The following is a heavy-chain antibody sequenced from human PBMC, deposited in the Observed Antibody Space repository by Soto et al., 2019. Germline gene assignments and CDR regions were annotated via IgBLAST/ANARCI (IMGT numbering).Heavy chain of an antibody. Sequence: SVKVSCKASGVTFTSSAVQWVRQARGQRLEWIGWIVVGSGNTNYAQKFQERVTITRDMSTSTAYMELSSLRSEDTAVYYCAAGSSSGWYGYLQHWGQGTLVTVSS. CDR1: GVTFTSSA. J-gene: IGHJ1*01. V-gene: IGHV1-58*01. CDR2: IVVGSGNT. CDR3: AAGSSSGWYGYLQH. D-gene: IGHD6-19*01.